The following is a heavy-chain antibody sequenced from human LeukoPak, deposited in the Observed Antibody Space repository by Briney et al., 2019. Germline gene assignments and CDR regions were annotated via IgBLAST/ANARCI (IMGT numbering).Heavy chain of an antibody. CDR2: IYHSGST. CDR3: ARAHSYYYYYYYMDV. D-gene: IGHD5-18*01. Sequence: SETLSLTCTASGYSIGSGYYWGWIRQPPGKGLEWIGSIYHSGSTYYNPSLKSRVTISVDTSKNQFSLKLSSVTAADTAVYYCARAHSYYYYYYYMDVWGKGTTVTVSS. CDR1: GYSIGSGYY. V-gene: IGHV4-38-2*02. J-gene: IGHJ6*03.